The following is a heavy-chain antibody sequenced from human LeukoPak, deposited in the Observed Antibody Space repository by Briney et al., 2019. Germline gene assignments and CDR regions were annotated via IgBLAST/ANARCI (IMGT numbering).Heavy chain of an antibody. CDR3: ARYRYYDFWSGYSISDAFDI. J-gene: IGHJ3*02. D-gene: IGHD3-3*01. CDR1: GGSISSYY. CDR2: IYYSGST. Sequence: SETLSLTCTVSGGSISSYYWSWIRQPPGKGLEWIGYIYYSGSTNYNPSLKSRVTISVDTSKNQFSLKLSSVTAADTAVYYCARYRYYDFWSGYSISDAFDIWGQGTMVTVSS. V-gene: IGHV4-59*01.